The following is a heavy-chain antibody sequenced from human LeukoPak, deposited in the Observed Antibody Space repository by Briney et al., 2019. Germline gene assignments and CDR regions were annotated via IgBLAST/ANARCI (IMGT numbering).Heavy chain of an antibody. J-gene: IGHJ6*03. CDR1: GYTFTGYY. D-gene: IGHD2-2*01. CDR2: INPNSGGT. V-gene: IGHV1-2*02. Sequence: APVKVSCKASGYTFTGYYMHWVRQAPGQGLEWMGWINPNSGGTNYARKFQGRVTMTRDTSITTAYMELTRLRSDDTAVYYCARGVPGTYYYYYMDDWGKGTTVTVSS. CDR3: ARGVPGTYYYYYMDD.